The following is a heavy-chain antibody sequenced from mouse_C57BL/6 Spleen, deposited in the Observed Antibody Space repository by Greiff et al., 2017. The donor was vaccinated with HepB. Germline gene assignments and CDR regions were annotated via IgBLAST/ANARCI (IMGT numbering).Heavy chain of an antibody. Sequence: QVQLKESGAELVRPGASVTLSCKASGYTFTDYEMHWVKQTPVHGLEWIGAIDPETGGTAYNQKFKGKAILTADKSSSTAYMELRSLTSEDSAVYYCTRRGYGNIFDYWGQGTTLTVSS. J-gene: IGHJ2*01. CDR1: GYTFTDYE. D-gene: IGHD2-1*01. CDR2: IDPETGGT. V-gene: IGHV1-15*01. CDR3: TRRGYGNIFDY.